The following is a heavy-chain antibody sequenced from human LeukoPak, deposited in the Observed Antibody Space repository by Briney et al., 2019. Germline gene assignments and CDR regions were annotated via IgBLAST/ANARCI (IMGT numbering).Heavy chain of an antibody. Sequence: GGSLGLSCAASGFTFDDYGMSWVRQAPGKGLEWVSGINWNGGSTGYADSVKGRFTISRDNAKNSLYLQMNSLRAEDTALYYCARNKVGYYYYYMDVWGKGTTVTVSS. J-gene: IGHJ6*03. CDR3: ARNKVGYYYYYMDV. V-gene: IGHV3-20*04. CDR1: GFTFDDYG. D-gene: IGHD1-26*01. CDR2: INWNGGST.